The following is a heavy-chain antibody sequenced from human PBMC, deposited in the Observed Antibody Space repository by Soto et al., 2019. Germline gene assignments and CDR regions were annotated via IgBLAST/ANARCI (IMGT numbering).Heavy chain of an antibody. CDR2: IKQDGSEK. Sequence: EVQLVESGGGLVQPGGSLRLSCAASGYTFSRHWMSWVRQAPGKGLEWVANIKQDGSEKYYVDSVKGRFTISRDNAKNSLYLQMSILRAEDTAVYYCARTQVGWRYFDYCGQGTLVTVSS. CDR3: ARTQVGWRYFDY. CDR1: GYTFSRHW. D-gene: IGHD1-26*01. J-gene: IGHJ4*02. V-gene: IGHV3-7*01.